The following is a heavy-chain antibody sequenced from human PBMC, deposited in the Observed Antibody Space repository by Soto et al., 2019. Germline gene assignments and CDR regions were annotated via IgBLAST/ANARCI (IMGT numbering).Heavy chain of an antibody. V-gene: IGHV4-34*01. J-gene: IGHJ4*02. D-gene: IGHD3-10*01. CDR3: ARGPHFVTMVRGVYFDY. Sequence: QVQLQQWGAGLLKPSETLSLTCAVYGGSFSGYYWSWIRQPPGKGLEWIGENNHSGSTNYNPSLKSRVTISVDTSKNQFSLKLSSVTAAGTAVYYCARGPHFVTMVRGVYFDYWGQGTLVTVSS. CDR1: GGSFSGYY. CDR2: NNHSGST.